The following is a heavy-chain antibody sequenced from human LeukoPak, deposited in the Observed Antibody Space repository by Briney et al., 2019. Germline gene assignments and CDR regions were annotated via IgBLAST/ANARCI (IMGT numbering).Heavy chain of an antibody. J-gene: IGHJ4*02. CDR1: GGSISSGSYY. Sequence: SETLSLTCTVSGGSISSGSYYWSWIRQPAGKGLEWIGRIYTSGSTNYNPSLKSRVTISVDTSKNQFSLKLSSVTAADTAVYYCARFSVDSSGYDYWGQGTLVTVSS. CDR2: IYTSGST. V-gene: IGHV4-61*02. D-gene: IGHD3-22*01. CDR3: ARFSVDSSGYDY.